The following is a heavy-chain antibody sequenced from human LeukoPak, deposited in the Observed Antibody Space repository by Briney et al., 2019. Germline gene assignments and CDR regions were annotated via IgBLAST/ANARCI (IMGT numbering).Heavy chain of an antibody. CDR3: ARDKITGASTNDY. J-gene: IGHJ4*02. CDR1: GFSFTNYW. CDR2: INQDGSER. V-gene: IGHV3-7*01. D-gene: IGHD1-14*01. Sequence: GGSLRLSCAASGFSFTNYWMSWVRQAPGMGLEWVAIINQDGSERYCVDSVKGRFTVSRDSAKNSLYLQMNSLRVEDTAVYYCARDKITGASTNDYWGQGTLVTVSS.